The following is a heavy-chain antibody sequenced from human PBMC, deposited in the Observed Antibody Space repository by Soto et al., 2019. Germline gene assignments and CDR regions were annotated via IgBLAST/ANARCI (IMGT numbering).Heavy chain of an antibody. Sequence: PSQTLSLTCAISGDSVSSNSAAWNWIRQSPSRGLEWLGRTYYRSRWYNDYAVSVRSRITVNPDTSKNQFSLQLTSVTPEDTAVYYCARDVSNFDWLPQLGSYYMDVWGKGTTVTVSS. CDR3: ARDVSNFDWLPQLGSYYMDV. V-gene: IGHV6-1*01. D-gene: IGHD3-9*01. CDR2: TYYRSRWYN. J-gene: IGHJ6*03. CDR1: GDSVSSNSAA.